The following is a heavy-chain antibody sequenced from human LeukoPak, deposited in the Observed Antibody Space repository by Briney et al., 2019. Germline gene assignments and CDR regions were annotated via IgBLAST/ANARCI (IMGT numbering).Heavy chain of an antibody. V-gene: IGHV3-53*01. CDR1: GFTVSSNY. CDR2: IYSGGST. Sequence: GGSLRLSCAASGFTVSSNYMSWVRQAPGKGLEWVSVIYSGGSTYYADSVKGRFTISRDNSKNTLYLQMNSLRAEDTAVYYCAKPPYGSGSDDAFDIWGQGTMVTVSS. CDR3: AKPPYGSGSDDAFDI. J-gene: IGHJ3*02. D-gene: IGHD3-10*01.